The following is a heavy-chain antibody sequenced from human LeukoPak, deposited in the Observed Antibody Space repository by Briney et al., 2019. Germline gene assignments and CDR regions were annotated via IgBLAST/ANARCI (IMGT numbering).Heavy chain of an antibody. CDR1: GVSIRKYY. D-gene: IGHD2-15*01. V-gene: IGHV4-59*01. CDR3: ARDHVGSWYGS. CDR2: VYYSGST. Sequence: SETLSLTCAVSGVSIRKYYWSWIRQPPGKGLEWIGYVYYSGSTNYNPSLKTRVSISLDTSKNQVALNLTSVTAADTAVYYCARDHVGSWYGSWGQGILVTVSS. J-gene: IGHJ5*01.